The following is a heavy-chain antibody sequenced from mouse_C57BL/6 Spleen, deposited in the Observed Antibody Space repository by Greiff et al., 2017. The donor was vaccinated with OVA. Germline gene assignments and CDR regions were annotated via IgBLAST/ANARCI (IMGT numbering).Heavy chain of an antibody. CDR2: INPYNGGT. D-gene: IGHD4-1*01. CDR1: GYTFTDYY. V-gene: IGHV1-19*01. J-gene: IGHJ3*01. Sequence: VQLKESGPVLVKPGASVKMSCKASGYTFTDYYMNWVKQSHGKSLEWIGVINPYNGGTSYNQKFKGKATLTVDKSSSTAYMELNSLTSEDSAVYYCARELTGTRGFAYWGQGTLVTVSA. CDR3: ARELTGTRGFAY.